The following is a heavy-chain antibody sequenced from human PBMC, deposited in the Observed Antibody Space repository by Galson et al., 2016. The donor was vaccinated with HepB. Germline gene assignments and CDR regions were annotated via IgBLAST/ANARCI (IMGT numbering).Heavy chain of an antibody. CDR2: ISSNSTSAGNT. D-gene: IGHD1-14*01. J-gene: IGHJ4*02. V-gene: IGHV3-64D*06. CDR3: VKSASVGPDLLGTSLNGFDC. Sequence: SLRLSCAGSGFIFSRYAIHWVRQAPGKGLEYVSAISSNSTSAGNTYHADSVKGRFSMFRDNSRNTVYLHMGRVRPDDTAVYYCVKSASVGPDLLGTSLNGFDCWGRGTLVTVSS. CDR1: GFIFSRYA.